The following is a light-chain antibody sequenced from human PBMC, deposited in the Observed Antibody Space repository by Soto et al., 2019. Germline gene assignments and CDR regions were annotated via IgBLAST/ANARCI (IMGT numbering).Light chain of an antibody. V-gene: IGKV3-20*01. CDR3: QQYDDSPLT. Sequence: EIVMTQSPATLSVSPGERATLSCRASQSVTSNYLAWYQQKPGQAPRLLIYGASNRATGIPDRFSGSGSGTDFTLSISRLEPEDFAVYFCQQYDDSPLTFGGGTKVDIK. J-gene: IGKJ4*01. CDR1: QSVTSNY. CDR2: GAS.